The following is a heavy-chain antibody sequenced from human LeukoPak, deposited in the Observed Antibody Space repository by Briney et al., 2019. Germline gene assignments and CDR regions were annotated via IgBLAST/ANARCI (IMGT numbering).Heavy chain of an antibody. CDR2: IRYDGSNK. V-gene: IGHV3-30*02. D-gene: IGHD4-17*01. Sequence: GGSLRLSCAASGFTFSSYGMHWVRQAPGKGLEWVAFIRYDGSNKYYADSVKGRFTISRDNSKNTLYLQMNSLRAEDTAVYYCAARVKDYGDSYYYYYMDVWGQGTMVTVSS. CDR1: GFTFSSYG. CDR3: AARVKDYGDSYYYYYMDV. J-gene: IGHJ6*03.